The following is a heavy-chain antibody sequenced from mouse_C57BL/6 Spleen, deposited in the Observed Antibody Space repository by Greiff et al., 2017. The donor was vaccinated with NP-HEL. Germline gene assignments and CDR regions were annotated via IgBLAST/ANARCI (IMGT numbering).Heavy chain of an antibody. CDR1: GFTFSSYA. J-gene: IGHJ4*01. Sequence: VQLKESGGGLVKPGGSLKLSCAASGFTFSSYAMSWVRQTPEKRLEWVATISDGGSYTYYPDNVKGRFTLSRANAKNNLYLQMSHLKSEDTAMYYCARDDSNSHAMDYWGQGTSVTVSS. D-gene: IGHD2-5*01. V-gene: IGHV5-4*01. CDR2: ISDGGSYT. CDR3: ARDDSNSHAMDY.